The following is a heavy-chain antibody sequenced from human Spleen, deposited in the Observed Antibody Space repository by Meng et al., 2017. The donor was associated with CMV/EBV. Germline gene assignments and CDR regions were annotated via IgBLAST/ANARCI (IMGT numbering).Heavy chain of an antibody. D-gene: IGHD3-10*01. Sequence: SFSGYYCSWIRRSPGKGLEYIGEINHSGSTDYNPSLKSRVTMSVDTSKKQVSLKMTSMTAADTAVYYCARGPVSYQYGSGFSGFGPWGQGTLVTVSS. CDR1: SFSGYY. V-gene: IGHV4-34*01. J-gene: IGHJ5*02. CDR3: ARGPVSYQYGSGFSGFGP. CDR2: INHSGST.